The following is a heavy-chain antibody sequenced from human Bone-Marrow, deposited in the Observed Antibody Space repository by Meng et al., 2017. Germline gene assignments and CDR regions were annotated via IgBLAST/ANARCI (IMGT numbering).Heavy chain of an antibody. D-gene: IGHD3-22*01. Sequence: GGSLRLSCAASGFTFSDYYMSWIRQAPGKGLEWVSYISSSGSTIYYADSVKGRFTISRDNAKNSLYLQMNSLRAEDTAVYYCAREYYYDSSGYSGAFDIWGQGTMVTVSS. J-gene: IGHJ3*02. CDR1: GFTFSDYY. V-gene: IGHV3-11*04. CDR2: ISSSGSTI. CDR3: AREYYYDSSGYSGAFDI.